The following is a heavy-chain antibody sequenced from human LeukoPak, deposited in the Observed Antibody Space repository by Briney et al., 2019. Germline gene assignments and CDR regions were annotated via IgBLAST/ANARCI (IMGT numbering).Heavy chain of an antibody. D-gene: IGHD5-24*01. Sequence: ASVNVSCKASGYTFTGYYIHWVGQAPGQGLEWMGWVIPASGGTNYAQKFQGRVTMTRDTSISTAYMELSRLRSDDTAVYYCARDNAYKDNWGQGTLVTVSS. CDR1: GYTFTGYY. J-gene: IGHJ4*02. V-gene: IGHV1-2*02. CDR2: VIPASGGT. CDR3: ARDNAYKDN.